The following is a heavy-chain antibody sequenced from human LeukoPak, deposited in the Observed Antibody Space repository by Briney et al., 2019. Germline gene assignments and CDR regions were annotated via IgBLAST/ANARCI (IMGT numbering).Heavy chain of an antibody. D-gene: IGHD3-22*01. V-gene: IGHV3-23*01. CDR1: GFTFSSYA. CDR3: AKDSYYYDSSGYLFDY. Sequence: GSLRLTCAASGFTFSSYAMSWVRQPPGKGLEWVSAINGSGGSTYYADPVKGRFTISRDNSKNTLYLQMSSLRAEDTAVYYCAKDSYYYDSSGYLFDYWGQGTLVTVSS. J-gene: IGHJ4*02. CDR2: INGSGGST.